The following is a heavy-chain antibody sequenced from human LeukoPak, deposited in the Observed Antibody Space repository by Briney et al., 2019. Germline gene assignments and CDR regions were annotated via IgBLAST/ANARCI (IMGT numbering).Heavy chain of an antibody. CDR2: IYYSGST. CDR1: GGSISSYY. Sequence: PSETLSLTCTVSGGSISSYYWSWIRQPPGKGLEWIGYIYYSGSTNYNPSLKSRVTISVDTSKNQFSLKLSSVTAADTAVYYCARDQPYGWYSLVGYYGTDVWGQGTTVTVSS. D-gene: IGHD6-19*01. J-gene: IGHJ6*02. CDR3: ARDQPYGWYSLVGYYGTDV. V-gene: IGHV4-59*01.